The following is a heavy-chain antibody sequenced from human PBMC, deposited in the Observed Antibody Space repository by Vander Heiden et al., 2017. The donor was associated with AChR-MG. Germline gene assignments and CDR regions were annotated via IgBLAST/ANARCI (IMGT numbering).Heavy chain of an antibody. CDR1: GYTFTSTF. Sequence: QVQLVQSGAEVTKPGASVKVACKASGYTFTSTFMHWLRQAPGQVLEWMGIINPSGGSTSYAQKFQGRVTMTRDTSTSTVYMELSSLRSEDTAVYYCARLPRYCSGGSCYSASGYYYGMDVWGQGTTVTVSS. CDR2: INPSGGST. J-gene: IGHJ6*02. D-gene: IGHD2-15*01. V-gene: IGHV1-46*03. CDR3: ARLPRYCSGGSCYSASGYYYGMDV.